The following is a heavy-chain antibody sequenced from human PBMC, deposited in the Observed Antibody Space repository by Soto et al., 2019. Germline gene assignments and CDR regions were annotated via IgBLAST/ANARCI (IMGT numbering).Heavy chain of an antibody. CDR2: INHSGST. V-gene: IGHV4-34*01. CDR3: ARFGDGYYYGMDV. CDR1: GGSFSGYY. Sequence: ETLSLTCAVYGGSFSGYYWSRIRQPPGKGLEWIGEINHSGSTNYNPSLKSRVTISVDTSKNQFSLKLSSVTAADTAVYYCARFGDGYYYGMDVWGQGTTVTVSS. J-gene: IGHJ6*02. D-gene: IGHD3-10*01.